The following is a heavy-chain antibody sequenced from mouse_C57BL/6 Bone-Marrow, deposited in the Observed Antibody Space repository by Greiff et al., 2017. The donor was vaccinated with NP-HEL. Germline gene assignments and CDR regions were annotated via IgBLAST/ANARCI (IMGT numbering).Heavy chain of an antibody. D-gene: IGHD1-1*01. V-gene: IGHV5-2*01. Sequence: EVQLVESGGGLVQPGESLKLSCESNEYEFPSHDMSWVRKTPEKRLELVAAINSDGGSTYYPDTMERRFIISRDNTKKTLYLQMSSLRSEDTALYYCARQGDYYGSSYGWYFDVWGTGTTVTVSS. CDR3: ARQGDYYGSSYGWYFDV. CDR1: EYEFPSHD. J-gene: IGHJ1*03. CDR2: INSDGGST.